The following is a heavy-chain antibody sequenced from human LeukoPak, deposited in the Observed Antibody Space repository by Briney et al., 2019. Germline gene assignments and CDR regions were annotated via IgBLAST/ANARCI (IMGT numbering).Heavy chain of an antibody. CDR1: GYNFITYY. Sequence: GASVKVSCKASGYNFITYYMHWVRQAPGQGLEWMGIINPSGGSTSYAQKFQDRVTMTRDTSTSTAYRELSSLKSEDTAVYYCAREDVVLVDAVRYYYYGMDVWGQGTTVTVSS. V-gene: IGHV1-46*01. CDR3: AREDVVLVDAVRYYYYGMDV. D-gene: IGHD2-8*01. J-gene: IGHJ6*02. CDR2: INPSGGST.